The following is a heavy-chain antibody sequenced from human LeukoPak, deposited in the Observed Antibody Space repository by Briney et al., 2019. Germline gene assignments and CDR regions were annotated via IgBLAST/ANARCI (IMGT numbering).Heavy chain of an antibody. CDR1: GFTFTTYG. Sequence: PGGSLRLSCAASGFTFTTYGMHWVRQAPGKGLEWVAFISFDGSMNFCADSVKGRFTISRDNSKNTLHLHMNSLRAEDTAVYYCARGQFRLSDFDSSGFDYWGQGTLLTVSS. CDR2: ISFDGSMN. CDR3: ARGQFRLSDFDSSGFDY. D-gene: IGHD3-22*01. J-gene: IGHJ4*02. V-gene: IGHV3-30*03.